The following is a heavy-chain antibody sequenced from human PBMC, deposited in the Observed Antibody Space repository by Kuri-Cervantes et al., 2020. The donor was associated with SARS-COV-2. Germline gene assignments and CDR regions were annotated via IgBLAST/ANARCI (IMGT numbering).Heavy chain of an antibody. CDR1: GFTFSSYW. D-gene: IGHD3-3*01. V-gene: IGHV3-7*01. CDR3: ARHPSTYYDFWSGYLDY. CDR2: IKQDGSEK. Sequence: GGSLRLSCAASGFTFSSYWMSWVRQAPGKGLEWVANIKQDGSEKYYVDSVKGRFTISRDNAKNSLYLQMNSLRAEDTAVYYCARHPSTYYDFWSGYLDYWGQGTLVTVSS. J-gene: IGHJ4*02.